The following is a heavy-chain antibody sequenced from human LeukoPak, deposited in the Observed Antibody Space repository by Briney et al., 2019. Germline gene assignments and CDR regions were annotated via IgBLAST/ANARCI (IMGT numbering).Heavy chain of an antibody. D-gene: IGHD5-12*01. J-gene: IGHJ4*02. Sequence: PSETLSLTGTVSGGSISSSSYYWGWIRQPPGKGLEWIGSIYYSGSTYYNPSLKSRVTVSVDTSKNQFSLKLSSVTAADTAVYYCARQSSPQNPYSGYDSDYWGQGTLVTVSS. V-gene: IGHV4-39*01. CDR2: IYYSGST. CDR3: ARQSSPQNPYSGYDSDY. CDR1: GGSISSSSYY.